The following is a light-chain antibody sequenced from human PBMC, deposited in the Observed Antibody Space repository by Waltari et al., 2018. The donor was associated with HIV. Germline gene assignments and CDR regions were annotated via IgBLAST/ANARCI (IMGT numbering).Light chain of an antibody. V-gene: IGLV1-51*01. CDR2: DNN. CDR1: SSNIRKNF. J-gene: IGLJ3*02. Sequence: QSVLTQPPSVSVAPGPKVTISCPRISSNIRKNFVSWYKQLPGTAPKLLIYDNNKRPSGIPDRFSGSKSGTSATLGITGLQTGDEADYYCGTWDSSLSGVVFGGGTKLTVL. CDR3: GTWDSSLSGVV.